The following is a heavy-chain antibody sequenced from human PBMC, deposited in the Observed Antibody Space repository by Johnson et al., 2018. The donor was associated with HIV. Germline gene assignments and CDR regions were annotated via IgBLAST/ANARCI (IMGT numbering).Heavy chain of an antibody. D-gene: IGHD6-19*01. V-gene: IGHV3-30*14. J-gene: IGHJ3*02. CDR1: GFTFSDYA. Sequence: QMLLVESGGGVVRPGGSLRLSCAASGFTFSDYAMHWVRQAPGKGLEWVAAISYDGSNKYYADSVKGRFTISRDNSKNTLYLQMNSLRAEDTAVYYCARGGYSSGWIYAFDIWGQGTMVTVSS. CDR3: ARGGYSSGWIYAFDI. CDR2: ISYDGSNK.